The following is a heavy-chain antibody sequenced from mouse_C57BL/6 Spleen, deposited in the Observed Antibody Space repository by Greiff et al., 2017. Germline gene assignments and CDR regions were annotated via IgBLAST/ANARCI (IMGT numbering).Heavy chain of an antibody. CDR2: IIPGSGST. CDR1: GYTFTGYC. D-gene: IGHD2-5*01. J-gene: IGHJ2*01. CDR3: ARGGEYSNYFDY. V-gene: IGHV1-9*01. Sequence: VQLQQSGAELMKPGASVTLSCKATGYTFTGYCIEWVKQRPGHGLEWIGEIIPGSGSTNYNEKFKGKATFTADTSSNTAYMQLSGLTTEDSAIXCCARGGEYSNYFDYWGQGTTLTVSS.